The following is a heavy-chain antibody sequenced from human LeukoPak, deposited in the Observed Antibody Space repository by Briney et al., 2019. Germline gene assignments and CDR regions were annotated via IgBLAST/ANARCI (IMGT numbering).Heavy chain of an antibody. D-gene: IGHD3-3*01. CDR3: ARGIIQYDFWSGYYAPYFDY. Sequence: SETLSLTCTVSGGSISSYYWSWIRQPAGKGLEWIGRIYTSGSTNYNPSLKSRVTMSVDTSKNQFSLKLSSVTAAVTAVYYCARGIIQYDFWSGYYAPYFDYWGQGTLVTVSS. CDR1: GGSISSYY. J-gene: IGHJ4*02. V-gene: IGHV4-4*07. CDR2: IYTSGST.